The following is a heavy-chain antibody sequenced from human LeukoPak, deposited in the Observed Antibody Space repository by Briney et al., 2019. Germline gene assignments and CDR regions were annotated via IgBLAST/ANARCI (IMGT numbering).Heavy chain of an antibody. Sequence: GGSLRLSCAASGFTFSSYALHWVRQAPSKGLEWVALISYDGINRYYADSAKGRFTISRDNSKNTLYLQMNSLRAEDTAVYYCAKGAYGSGSYLNYFDYWGQGTLVTVSS. CDR2: ISYDGINR. CDR1: GFTFSSYA. J-gene: IGHJ4*02. V-gene: IGHV3-30*01. CDR3: AKGAYGSGSYLNYFDY. D-gene: IGHD3-10*01.